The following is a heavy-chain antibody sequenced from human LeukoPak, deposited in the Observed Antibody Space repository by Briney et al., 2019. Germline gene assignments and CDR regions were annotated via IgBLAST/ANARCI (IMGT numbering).Heavy chain of an antibody. D-gene: IGHD6-19*01. CDR3: AKENQQWLGHPSWFDP. J-gene: IGHJ5*02. V-gene: IGHV3-23*01. Sequence: AGGSLRLSCAASGFTFSSYAMSWVRQAPGKGLEWVSAISGSGGSTYYADSVKGRFTISRDNSRNTLYLQMNSLRAEDTAVYYCAKENQQWLGHPSWFDPWGQGTLVTVSS. CDR1: GFTFSSYA. CDR2: ISGSGGST.